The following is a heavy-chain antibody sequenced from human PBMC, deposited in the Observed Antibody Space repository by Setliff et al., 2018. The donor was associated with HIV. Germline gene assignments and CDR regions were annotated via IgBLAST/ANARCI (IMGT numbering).Heavy chain of an antibody. CDR1: GYTFTSYD. Sequence: AASVKVSCKASGYTFTSYDINWVRQATGQGLEWMGWMNPNSGNTGYAQKFQGRVTMTRNTSISTAYMELSSLRSDDTAVYYCARTVTYYYDSSGYPWYYYGMDVWGQGTTVTVSS. V-gene: IGHV1-8*02. J-gene: IGHJ6*02. D-gene: IGHD3-22*01. CDR3: ARTVTYYYDSSGYPWYYYGMDV. CDR2: MNPNSGNT.